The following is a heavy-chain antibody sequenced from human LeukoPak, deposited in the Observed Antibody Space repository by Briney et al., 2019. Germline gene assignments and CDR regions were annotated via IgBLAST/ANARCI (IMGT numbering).Heavy chain of an antibody. D-gene: IGHD2-15*01. CDR3: VKGGGGFNPFDS. J-gene: IGHJ4*02. CDR1: GFNFGAYA. V-gene: IGHV3-23*01. Sequence: GGSLRLSCGASGFNFGAYAMNWVRQAPGKGLEWVSVIHHSGGATYYADSVKGRFTISRDNSKNTLYLQMNGLRVEDTAVYYCVKGGGGFNPFDSWGQGTLVTVFS. CDR2: IHHSGGAT.